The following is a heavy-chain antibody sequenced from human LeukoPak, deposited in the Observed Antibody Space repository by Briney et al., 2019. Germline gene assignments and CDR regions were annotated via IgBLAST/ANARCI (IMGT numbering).Heavy chain of an antibody. V-gene: IGHV3-48*02. D-gene: IGHD2-15*01. J-gene: IGHJ4*02. Sequence: PGGSLRLSCAASGFTFSRFGMNWVRQAPRMGLEWISYISSTSSAMYYADSVKGRFTISRDNAKNSLYLQMSSLRDEDTAVYYCAQKGGTDHWGQGTLVTVSS. CDR3: AQKGGTDH. CDR1: GFTFSRFG. CDR2: ISSTSSAM.